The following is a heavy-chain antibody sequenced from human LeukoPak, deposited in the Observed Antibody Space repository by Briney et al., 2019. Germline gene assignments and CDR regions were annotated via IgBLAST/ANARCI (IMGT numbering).Heavy chain of an antibody. CDR1: GGSLSTYS. CDR2: VVTTTT. J-gene: IGHJ4*02. D-gene: IGHD6-19*01. Sequence: SDTLSLTCTVSGGSLSTYSWTWVRQSPGKGLEWIGSVVTTTTNYSPALRSRVAISVHTSKNQFSLRLESVTTADTAVYYCARDTTVASGMQFWGQGALVTVSS. V-gene: IGHV4-4*07. CDR3: ARDTTVASGMQF.